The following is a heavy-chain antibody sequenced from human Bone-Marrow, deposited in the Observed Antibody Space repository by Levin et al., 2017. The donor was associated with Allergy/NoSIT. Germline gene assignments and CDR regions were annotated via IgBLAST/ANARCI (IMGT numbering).Heavy chain of an antibody. CDR3: ARDREPTRLDY. J-gene: IGHJ4*02. V-gene: IGHV3-33*05. Sequence: GGSLRLSCAVSGFPFSNYGIHWVRQTPGKGLEWVALISFDGTQEYYADSVKGRFTVSRDNSKNTVFLQMNSLRAEDTAIYYCARDREPTRLDYWGQGTLVTVSS. D-gene: IGHD1-26*01. CDR1: GFPFSNYG. CDR2: ISFDGTQE.